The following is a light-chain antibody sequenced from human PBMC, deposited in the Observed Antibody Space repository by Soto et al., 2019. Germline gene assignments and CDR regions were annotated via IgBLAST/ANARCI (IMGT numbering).Light chain of an antibody. CDR2: GAF. V-gene: IGKV3-20*01. Sequence: EIVLTQSPGTLSLYPGDRATLSCRASEPITSSSLAWYQQKPGQAPGLLIYGAFTRATGIPDRFRGGGSGTDFTLTITRLEPEDAAVYFCQLYLRSPLTFGGGTRVE. J-gene: IGKJ4*01. CDR3: QLYLRSPLT. CDR1: EPITSSS.